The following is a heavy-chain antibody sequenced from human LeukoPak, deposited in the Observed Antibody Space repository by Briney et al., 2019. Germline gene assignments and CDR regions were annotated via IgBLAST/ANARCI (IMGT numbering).Heavy chain of an antibody. V-gene: IGHV4-4*02. D-gene: IGHD4-17*01. CDR2: IYDSGST. J-gene: IGHJ6*03. Sequence: SGTLSLTCAVSGGSISSSNWWSWVRQPPGKGLKWIGEIYDSGSTNYNPSLKSRVTISLDKSKNQVSLKLSSVTAADTAVYYCARANDYGDPLPRYMDVWGKGTTVTVSS. CDR3: ARANDYGDPLPRYMDV. CDR1: GGSISSSNW.